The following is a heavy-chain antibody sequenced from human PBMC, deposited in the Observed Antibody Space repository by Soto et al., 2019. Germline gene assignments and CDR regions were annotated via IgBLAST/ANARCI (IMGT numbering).Heavy chain of an antibody. CDR2: VYNSGST. CDR1: GGSISSNY. D-gene: IGHD6-13*01. V-gene: IGHV4-59*01. J-gene: IGHJ4*02. Sequence: VQLQESGPGLVKASETLSLTCTVSGGSISSNYWTWIRQPPGKGLEWIGYVYNSGSTNYNPSLKSRVTISEDTSKRQCSLKVNSMTAADTAVYYCARYRREAVAGYTLDNWGQGILVTVSS. CDR3: ARYRREAVAGYTLDN.